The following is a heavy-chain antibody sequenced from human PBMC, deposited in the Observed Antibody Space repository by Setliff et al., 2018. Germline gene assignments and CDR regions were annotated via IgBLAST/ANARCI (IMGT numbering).Heavy chain of an antibody. Sequence: SETLSLTCTVSGGSISSGVYYWAWIRQPPGKGLEWIGRIYYRGDTYYNASLKSRLTLSVDTSKDQVSLNLRSVTAADTAVYYCARTGTYRYFDYWGQGTQVTVSS. J-gene: IGHJ4*02. CDR3: ARTGTYRYFDY. V-gene: IGHV4-39*01. D-gene: IGHD1-1*01. CDR2: IYYRGDT. CDR1: GGSISSGVYY.